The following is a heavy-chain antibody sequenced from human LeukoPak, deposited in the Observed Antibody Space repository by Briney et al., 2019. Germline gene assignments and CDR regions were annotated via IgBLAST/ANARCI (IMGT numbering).Heavy chain of an antibody. CDR1: GYSFTTYW. J-gene: IGHJ4*02. Sequence: GESLKISCKASGYSFTTYWIGWVRQMPGKGLEWMGIIYPADSTAHYSPSFQGQVTISVDKSINTAYLQWSRLKASDTAMYYCARHPKSGYSGYVSDYWGQGTLVTVSS. CDR2: IYPADSTA. V-gene: IGHV5-51*01. CDR3: ARHPKSGYSGYVSDY. D-gene: IGHD5-12*01.